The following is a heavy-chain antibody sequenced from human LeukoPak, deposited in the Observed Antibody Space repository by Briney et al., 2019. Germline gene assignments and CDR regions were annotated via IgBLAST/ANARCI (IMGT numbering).Heavy chain of an antibody. J-gene: IGHJ5*02. CDR3: VRDLHSSTWYRDWFDP. Sequence: GGSLRLSCAASGFTFSSYSMNWDRQAPGMGLEWVSYISSNNSTIYYADSVKGRFTISRDNSKDSLYLQMNSLRAEDTAVYYCVRDLHSSTWYRDWFDPWGQGTQVTVSS. CDR2: ISSNNSTI. V-gene: IGHV3-48*01. CDR1: GFTFSSYS. D-gene: IGHD6-13*01.